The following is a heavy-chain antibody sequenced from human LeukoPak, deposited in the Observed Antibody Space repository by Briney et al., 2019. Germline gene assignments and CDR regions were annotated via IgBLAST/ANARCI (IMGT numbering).Heavy chain of an antibody. CDR1: GYTFTSYY. D-gene: IGHD1-26*01. CDR3: ARDDPVVGATGY. V-gene: IGHV1-46*01. Sequence: GASVKVSCKASGYTFTSYYMHWVRQAPGQGLEWMGIINPSGGSTSYAQKFQGRVTMTRNTSTSTVYMELSSLRSEDTAVYYCARDDPVVGATGYWGQGTLVTVSS. CDR2: INPSGGST. J-gene: IGHJ4*02.